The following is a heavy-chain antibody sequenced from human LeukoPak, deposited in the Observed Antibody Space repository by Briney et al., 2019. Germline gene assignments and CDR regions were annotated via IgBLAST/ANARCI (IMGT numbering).Heavy chain of an antibody. V-gene: IGHV4-59*01. J-gene: IGHJ3*02. Sequence: SETLSLTCTVSGGSIITYYWSWIRQPPGKALEWIGYIYYSGSTNYNPSLKNRVTISVDTSKNQFSLKLSSVTAADTAVYYCARGWKRIKSYYYDSSGHPTYAFDIWGQGTMVTVSS. CDR1: GGSIITYY. D-gene: IGHD3-22*01. CDR2: IYYSGST. CDR3: ARGWKRIKSYYYDSSGHPTYAFDI.